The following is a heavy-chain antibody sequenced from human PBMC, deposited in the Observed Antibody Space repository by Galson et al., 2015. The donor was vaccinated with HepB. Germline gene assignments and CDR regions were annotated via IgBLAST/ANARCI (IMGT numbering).Heavy chain of an antibody. CDR3: ARVGRGDAFDI. D-gene: IGHD1-26*01. Sequence: CKASGGTFSSYAISWVRQAPGQGLEWMGGIIPMFGTANYAQKFQGRVTITADEYMSTVYMELSSLRSEDAAVYYCARVGRGDAFDIWGQGTMVTVSS. CDR2: IIPMFGTA. V-gene: IGHV1-69*01. J-gene: IGHJ3*02. CDR1: GGTFSSYA.